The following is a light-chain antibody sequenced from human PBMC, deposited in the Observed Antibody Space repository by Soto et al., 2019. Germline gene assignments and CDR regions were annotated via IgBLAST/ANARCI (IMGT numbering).Light chain of an antibody. Sequence: QSVRKQSAWVPESPGQSITISCTGTRSDVGGYNYVSWYQQHPGKAPKLMIYEVSNRPSGVSIRFSSSKYSTTSSLTISGLQAEDVADYYCSSYTSSSSPCVFGTGTKVT. CDR2: EVS. CDR1: RSDVGGYNY. CDR3: SSYTSSSSPCV. J-gene: IGLJ1*01. V-gene: IGLV2-14*01.